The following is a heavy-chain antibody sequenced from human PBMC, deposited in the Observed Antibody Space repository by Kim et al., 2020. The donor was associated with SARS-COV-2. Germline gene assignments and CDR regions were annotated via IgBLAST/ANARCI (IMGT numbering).Heavy chain of an antibody. J-gene: IGHJ5*02. CDR3: ATTPRYSSGWYR. Sequence: YVADSVKGRFTISRDNSKTTVYLQMNSLRAEDTAVYYCATTPRYSSGWYRWGQGTLVTVSS. V-gene: IGHV3-23*01. D-gene: IGHD6-19*01.